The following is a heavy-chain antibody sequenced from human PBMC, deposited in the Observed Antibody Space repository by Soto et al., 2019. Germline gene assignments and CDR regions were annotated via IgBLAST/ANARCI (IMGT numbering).Heavy chain of an antibody. CDR1: GGTFSSYA. CDR2: IIPIFGTA. J-gene: IGHJ5*02. D-gene: IGHD3-22*01. CDR3: ARSGGAGSGYTKSDNWFDP. Sequence: QVQLVQSGAEVKKPGSSVKVSCKASGGTFSSYAISWVRQAPGQGLEWMGGIIPIFGTANYAQKFQGRVRITADKSTSTAYMELSSLRSEDTAVYYCARSGGAGSGYTKSDNWFDPWGQGTLVTVSS. V-gene: IGHV1-69*06.